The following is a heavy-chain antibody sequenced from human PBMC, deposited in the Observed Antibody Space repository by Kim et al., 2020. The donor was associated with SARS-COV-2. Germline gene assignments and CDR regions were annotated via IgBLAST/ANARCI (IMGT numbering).Heavy chain of an antibody. CDR3: ARGANTLSAFDL. Sequence: KYAGRFQGRVTMTRDTSIRTVYLELSRLKSDDTAEYYCARGANTLSAFDLWGQGTMVTVSS. J-gene: IGHJ3*01. V-gene: IGHV1-2*02.